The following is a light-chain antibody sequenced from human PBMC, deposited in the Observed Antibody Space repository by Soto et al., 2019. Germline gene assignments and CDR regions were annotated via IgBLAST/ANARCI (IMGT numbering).Light chain of an antibody. Sequence: DIQMTQSPSTLSASVGDTVTITCRASQSISSWLAWYQQKPGKAPKVLIYKASSLESGVPSRFSGSESGTEFTLTISSLQSDDSATYYCQQYQSLWTFGQGTKVEIK. J-gene: IGKJ1*01. CDR3: QQYQSLWT. V-gene: IGKV1-5*03. CDR1: QSISSW. CDR2: KAS.